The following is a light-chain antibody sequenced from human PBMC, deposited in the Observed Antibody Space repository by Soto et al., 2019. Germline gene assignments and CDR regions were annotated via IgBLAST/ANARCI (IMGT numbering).Light chain of an antibody. Sequence: DIVMTQSPDSLAVSLGERVSINCKSSQNVLFSSNNKNYLSWYQQRPGQPPKLLINWASSRESGVPDRFSSSGSGTDFNLTISSLQAEDVAVYSCQQYYSVPITFGQGTRLEIK. CDR1: QNVLFSSNNKNY. J-gene: IGKJ5*01. CDR3: QQYYSVPIT. CDR2: WAS. V-gene: IGKV4-1*01.